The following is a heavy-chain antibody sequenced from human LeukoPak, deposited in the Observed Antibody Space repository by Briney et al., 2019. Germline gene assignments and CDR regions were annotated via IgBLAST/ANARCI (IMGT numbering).Heavy chain of an antibody. CDR3: AAFGNADY. D-gene: IGHD4-23*01. J-gene: IGHJ4*02. Sequence: GGSPRLSCAASGFTFSSYGMHWVRQAPGKGLEWVAVISYDGSNKYYADSVKGRFTISRDNSKNTLYLQMNSLRAEDTAVYYCAAFGNADYWGQGTLVTVSS. CDR2: ISYDGSNK. CDR1: GFTFSSYG. V-gene: IGHV3-30*03.